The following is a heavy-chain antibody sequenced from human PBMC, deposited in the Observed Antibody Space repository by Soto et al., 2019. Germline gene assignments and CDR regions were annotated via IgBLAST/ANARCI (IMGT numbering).Heavy chain of an antibody. CDR1: GFTFSSYG. Sequence: GGSLRLSCAASGFTFSSYGMHWVRQAPGKGLEWVAVIWYDGSNKYYADSVKGRFTISRDNSKNTLYLQMNSLRAEDTAVYYCAKSPGAVAGTGYFQHWGQGTLVTVSS. CDR3: AKSPGAVAGTGYFQH. CDR2: IWYDGSNK. V-gene: IGHV3-33*06. J-gene: IGHJ1*01. D-gene: IGHD6-19*01.